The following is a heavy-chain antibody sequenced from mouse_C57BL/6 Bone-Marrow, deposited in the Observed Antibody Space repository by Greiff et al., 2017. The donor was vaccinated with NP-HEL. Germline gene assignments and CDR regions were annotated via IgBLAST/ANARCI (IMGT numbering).Heavy chain of an antibody. CDR3: ARDSNSTGWFAY. D-gene: IGHD2-5*01. Sequence: QVQLQQPGAELVRPGSSVKLSCKASGYTFTSYWMHWVKQRPIQGLEWIGNIDPSDSETHYNQKFKDKATLTVDKSSSTAYMQLSSLTSEDSAVYYCARDSNSTGWFAYWGQGTLVTVSA. CDR1: GYTFTSYW. J-gene: IGHJ3*01. V-gene: IGHV1-52*01. CDR2: IDPSDSET.